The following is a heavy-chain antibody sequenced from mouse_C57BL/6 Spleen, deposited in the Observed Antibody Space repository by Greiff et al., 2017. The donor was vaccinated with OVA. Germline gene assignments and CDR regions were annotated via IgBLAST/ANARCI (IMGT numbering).Heavy chain of an antibody. CDR3: ARYTTVVATGYFDY. D-gene: IGHD1-1*01. J-gene: IGHJ2*01. CDR2: IRNKANGYTT. CDR1: GFTFTDYY. Sequence: EVQRVESGGGLVQPGGSLSLSCAASGFTFTDYYMSWVRQPPGKALEWLGFIRNKANGYTTEYSASVKGRFTISRDNSQSILYLQMNALRAEDSATYYCARYTTVVATGYFDYWGQGTTLTVSS. V-gene: IGHV7-3*01.